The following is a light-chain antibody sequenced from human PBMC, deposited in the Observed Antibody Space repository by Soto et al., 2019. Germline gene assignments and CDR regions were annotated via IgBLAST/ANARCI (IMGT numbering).Light chain of an antibody. CDR3: CSYAGINTFYV. CDR1: SSDFVNYNL. CDR2: EGS. J-gene: IGLJ1*01. Sequence: QSALAQPASVSGSPGQSITISCTGSSSDFVNYNLVSWYQHHPGKAPKLMIYEGSKRPSGVSNRFSGSKSDNTASLTISGLQAEDEADYYCCSYAGINTFYVFXTGTKVTVL. V-gene: IGLV2-23*01.